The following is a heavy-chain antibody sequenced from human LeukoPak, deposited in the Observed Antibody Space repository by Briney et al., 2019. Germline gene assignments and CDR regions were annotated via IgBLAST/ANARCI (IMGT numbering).Heavy chain of an antibody. CDR3: ARVGLGVGSGRKASGFDP. CDR1: GFTFSSYW. Sequence: PGGSLRLSCAASGFTFSSYWMNWVRQAPGKGLEGVANIKEDGSEKDYVDSVKGRFTISRDNAKNSLYLQMNSLRAEDTAVYYCARVGLGVGSGRKASGFDPWGQGTLVTVSS. V-gene: IGHV3-7*01. J-gene: IGHJ5*02. CDR2: IKEDGSEK. D-gene: IGHD3-10*01.